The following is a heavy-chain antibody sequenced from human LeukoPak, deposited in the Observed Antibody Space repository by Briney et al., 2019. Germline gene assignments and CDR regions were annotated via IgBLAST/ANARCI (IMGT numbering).Heavy chain of an antibody. V-gene: IGHV3-74*01. Sequence: SCKASGYTFTSYYMHWVRQAPGKGLVWVSRINTDGSSTSYADSVKGRFTISRDNAKNTLYLQMNSLRAEDTAVYYCANRMDVWGKGTTVTVSS. CDR2: INTDGSST. J-gene: IGHJ6*04. CDR3: ANRMDV. CDR1: GYTFTSYY.